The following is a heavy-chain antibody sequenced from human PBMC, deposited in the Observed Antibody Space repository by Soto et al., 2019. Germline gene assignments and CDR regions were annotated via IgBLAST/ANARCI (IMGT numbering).Heavy chain of an antibody. J-gene: IGHJ4*02. D-gene: IGHD2-15*01. CDR2: IYYRGNT. CDR1: GGSISSSSYY. CDR3: AREGGGYCSGGSCQVDY. V-gene: IGHV4-39*02. Sequence: PSETLSVTCTVSGGSISSSSYYWGWIRQPPGKGLEWIGSIYYRGNTYYNPSLKSRVTISVDTSKNQFSLKLSSVTAADTAVYYCAREGGGYCSGGSCQVDYWGQGTLVTVS.